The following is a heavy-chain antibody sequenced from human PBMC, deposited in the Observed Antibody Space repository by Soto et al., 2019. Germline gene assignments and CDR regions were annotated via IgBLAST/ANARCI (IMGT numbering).Heavy chain of an antibody. Sequence: GGSLRLSCAASGFTFSSYGMHWVRQAPGKGLEWVAVIWYDGSNKYYADSVKGRFTISRDNSKNTLYLQMNSLRAEDTAVYYCARVGSTQMYGMDVWGQGTTVTVSS. V-gene: IGHV3-33*01. D-gene: IGHD3-16*01. CDR2: IWYDGSNK. CDR1: GFTFSSYG. J-gene: IGHJ6*02. CDR3: ARVGSTQMYGMDV.